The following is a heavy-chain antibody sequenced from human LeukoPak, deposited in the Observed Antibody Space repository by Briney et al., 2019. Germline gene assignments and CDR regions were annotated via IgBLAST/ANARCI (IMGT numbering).Heavy chain of an antibody. CDR2: IYTSGST. J-gene: IGHJ4*02. V-gene: IGHV4-61*02. CDR3: ARRKGYYYGSGSYCHFDY. CDR1: GGSISSGSYY. Sequence: PSETLSLTCTVSGGSISSGSYYWSWIRQPAGKGLEWIGRIYTSGSTNYNPSLKSRVTISVDTSKNQFSLKLSSVTAADTAVYYCARRKGYYYGSGSYCHFDYWGQGTLVTVSS. D-gene: IGHD3-10*01.